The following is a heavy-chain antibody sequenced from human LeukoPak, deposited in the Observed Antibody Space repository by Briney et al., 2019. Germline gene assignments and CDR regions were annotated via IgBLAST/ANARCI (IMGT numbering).Heavy chain of an antibody. D-gene: IGHD4-17*01. V-gene: IGHV4-59*01. J-gene: IGHJ4*02. Sequence: KPSETLSLICTVSGGSINSYYWNWIRQPPGKGLEWIGYIYYSGSTNYNPSLRSRVTISLDTSKKQFSLRLSSVTAADTAIYYCAREGGTVPDYWGQGTLVTVSS. CDR2: IYYSGST. CDR3: AREGGTVPDY. CDR1: GGSINSYY.